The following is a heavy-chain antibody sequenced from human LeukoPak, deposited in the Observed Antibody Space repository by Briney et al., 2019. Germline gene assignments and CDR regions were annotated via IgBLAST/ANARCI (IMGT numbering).Heavy chain of an antibody. D-gene: IGHD1-26*01. CDR1: GFTFSSYS. CDR2: ISSSSSTI. CDR3: ASVSSIVGATRAFHI. J-gene: IGHJ3*02. Sequence: PGGSLRLSCAGSGFTFSSYSINWVRQTPGKGLEWVSYISSSSSTIYYADSVKGRFTISRDNAKNSLYLQMNSLRAEDTAVYYCASVSSIVGATRAFHIWGQGTMVTVSS. V-gene: IGHV3-48*04.